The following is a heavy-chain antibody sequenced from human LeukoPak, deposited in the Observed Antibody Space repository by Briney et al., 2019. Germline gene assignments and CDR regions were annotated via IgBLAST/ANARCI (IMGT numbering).Heavy chain of an antibody. V-gene: IGHV1-46*01. CDR3: ARERSNAGGDYDFYYYYYMDV. J-gene: IGHJ6*03. CDR2: INPSGGST. Sequence: ASVKVSCKASGYTFTSYYMHWVRQAPGQGLEWMGIINPSGGSTSYAQKFQGRVTMTRDMSTSTVYMELSSLRSEDTAVYYCARERSNAGGDYDFYYYYYMDVWGKGTTVTVSS. CDR1: GYTFTSYY. D-gene: IGHD3-16*01.